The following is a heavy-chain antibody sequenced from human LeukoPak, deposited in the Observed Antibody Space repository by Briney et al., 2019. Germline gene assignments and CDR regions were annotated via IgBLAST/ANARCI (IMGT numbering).Heavy chain of an antibody. Sequence: SETLSLTCAVSGGSISSGGYSWSWIRQPPGKGLEWIGYIYHSGSTYYNPSLKSRVTISVDRSKNQFSLKLSSVTAADTAVYYCARGYGYNPFDYWGQGTLVTVSS. CDR3: ARGYGYNPFDY. J-gene: IGHJ4*02. V-gene: IGHV4-30-2*01. D-gene: IGHD5-24*01. CDR2: IYHSGST. CDR1: GGSISSGGYS.